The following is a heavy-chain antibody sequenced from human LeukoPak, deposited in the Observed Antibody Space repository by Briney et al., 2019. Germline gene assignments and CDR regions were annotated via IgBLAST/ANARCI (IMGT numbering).Heavy chain of an antibody. CDR2: ISSSKTDI. J-gene: IGHJ4*02. D-gene: IGHD2-15*01. V-gene: IGHV3-21*01. Sequence: PGGSLRLSCAASGFTFNTYNMNWVRQAPGKGLEWVSSISSSKTDIYYADSVRGRFTISRDNVKNSLYLQMNSLRAEDTAVYYYVREGRSISVWCSGGSCYDFDYWGQGTLVTVSS. CDR3: VREGRSISVWCSGGSCYDFDY. CDR1: GFTFNTYN.